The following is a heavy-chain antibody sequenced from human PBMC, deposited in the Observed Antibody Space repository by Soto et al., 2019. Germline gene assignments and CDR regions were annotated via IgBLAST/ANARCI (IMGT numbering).Heavy chain of an antibody. J-gene: IGHJ3*02. CDR1: GFTFSSYW. D-gene: IGHD2-15*01. CDR3: ASGPGYCSGGSCYGFDAHDAFDI. Sequence: GGSLRLSCAASGFTFSSYWMHWVRQAPGKGLVWVSRINSDGSSTSYADSVKGRFTISRDNAKNTLYLQMNSLRAEDTAVYYCASGPGYCSGGSCYGFDAHDAFDIWGQGTMVTVSS. V-gene: IGHV3-74*01. CDR2: INSDGSST.